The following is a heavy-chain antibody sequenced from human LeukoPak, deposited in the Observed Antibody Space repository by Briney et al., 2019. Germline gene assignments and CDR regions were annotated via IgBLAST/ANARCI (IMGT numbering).Heavy chain of an antibody. CDR1: GDSISSSSYY. V-gene: IGHV4-39*07. CDR3: ARDDTYFYDSSGHGFDF. J-gene: IGHJ4*01. D-gene: IGHD3-22*01. Sequence: SETLSLACTVSGDSISSSSYYWGWIRQPPGKGLEWIGSIYYSGSTYYNPSLKSRVTISVDTSKNQFSLRLTSVTAADTALYFCARDDTYFYDSSGHGFDFWGHGTLVTVSS. CDR2: IYYSGST.